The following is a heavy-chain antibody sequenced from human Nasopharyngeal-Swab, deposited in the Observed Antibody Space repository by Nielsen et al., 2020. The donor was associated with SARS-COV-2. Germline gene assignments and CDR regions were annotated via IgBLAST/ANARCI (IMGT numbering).Heavy chain of an antibody. D-gene: IGHD1-1*01. J-gene: IGHJ6*02. CDR3: ARGRRERAPRYYYYGMDV. V-gene: IGHV4-34*01. Sequence: GSLRLSCAVYGGAFGGFYWSWIRQSPGEGLEWIGEINPSGGTDYNPSLKSRVSMSVDTSKSQVFLNLKAVTAADTGLYYCARGRRERAPRYYYYGMDVWGQGTTVSVS. CDR2: INPSGGT. CDR1: GGAFGGFY.